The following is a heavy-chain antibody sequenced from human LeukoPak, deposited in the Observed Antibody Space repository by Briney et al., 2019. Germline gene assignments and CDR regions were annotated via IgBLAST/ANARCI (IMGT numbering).Heavy chain of an antibody. Sequence: PSETLSLTCAVYGGSFSGYYWSWIRQPPGKGLEWIGEINHSGSTNYNPSLKSRVTISVDTSKNQFSMKLSSVTAADTAVYYCARGYHYDSSGYFSPRNDYWGQGTLVTVSS. CDR1: GGSFSGYY. CDR2: INHSGST. CDR3: ARGYHYDSSGYFSPRNDY. D-gene: IGHD3-22*01. V-gene: IGHV4-34*01. J-gene: IGHJ4*02.